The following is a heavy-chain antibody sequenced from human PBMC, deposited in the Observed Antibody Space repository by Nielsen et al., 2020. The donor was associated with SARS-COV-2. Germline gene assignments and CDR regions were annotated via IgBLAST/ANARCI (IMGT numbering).Heavy chain of an antibody. D-gene: IGHD1-26*01. CDR3: ARDLRYSSDY. J-gene: IGHJ4*02. CDR1: GFTFSGYW. CDR2: INSDGSSP. V-gene: IGHV3-74*01. Sequence: GGSLRLSCAASGFTFSGYWMHWVRQTPGKGLVWLSRINSDGSSPTYADSVKGRFTMSRDNAKNTVYLQMNSLRAEDTAVYYCARDLRYSSDYWGQGTLVTVSS.